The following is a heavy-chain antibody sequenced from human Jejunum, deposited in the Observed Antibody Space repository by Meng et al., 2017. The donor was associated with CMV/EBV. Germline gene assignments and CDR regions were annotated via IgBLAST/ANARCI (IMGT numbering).Heavy chain of an antibody. J-gene: IGHJ4*02. Sequence: SGFTVSSYAMNWVRQAPGKGLEWVSFIGSSGRTIYFADSVKDRFTISRDNAKNSLYLQMNNLTVEDTAMYYCTRGGWRYSFGSFDYWGQGALVTVSS. CDR2: IGSSGRTI. D-gene: IGHD5-18*01. V-gene: IGHV3-21*01. CDR3: TRGGWRYSFGSFDY. CDR1: GFTVSSYA.